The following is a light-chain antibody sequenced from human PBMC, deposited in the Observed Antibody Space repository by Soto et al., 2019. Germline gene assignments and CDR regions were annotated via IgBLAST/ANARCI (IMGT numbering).Light chain of an antibody. CDR1: SSDVGGYDY. CDR2: DVT. CDR3: SSYTSSTPYV. V-gene: IGLV2-14*01. J-gene: IGLJ1*01. Sequence: QSVLTQPATVSGSPGQSITISCTGTSSDVGGYDYVSWYQQHPGKAPKLMIYDVTNRPSGVSNRFSGSKSGNTASLTISGLQAEDEASYYCSSYTSSTPYVFGTGTEVTVL.